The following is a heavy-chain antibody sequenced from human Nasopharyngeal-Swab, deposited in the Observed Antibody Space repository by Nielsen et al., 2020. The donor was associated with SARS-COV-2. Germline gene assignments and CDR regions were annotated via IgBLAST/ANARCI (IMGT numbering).Heavy chain of an antibody. D-gene: IGHD3-22*01. J-gene: IGHJ4*02. CDR2: ISGSGGST. CDR1: GFTFSSYA. CDR3: AKDGPYYYDSSGYYRGVASFDY. Sequence: GGSLRLSCAASGFTFSSYAMSWVRQAPGKGLEWVSAISGSGGSTYYADSVKGRFTISRDNSKNTLYLQMNSLRAEDTAVYYCAKDGPYYYDSSGYYRGVASFDYWGQGTLVTVSS. V-gene: IGHV3-23*01.